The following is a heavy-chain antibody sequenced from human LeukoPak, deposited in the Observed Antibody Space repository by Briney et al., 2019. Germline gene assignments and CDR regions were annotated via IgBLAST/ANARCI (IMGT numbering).Heavy chain of an antibody. Sequence: GGSLRLSCAASGFTFKTAYMSWVRQAPGKGLEWVGRIKTNAGGGTTDYAAPVKGRFTISRDDSMNTLYLQMKSLEPEDTAVYYCVWSGLNWFGLWGQGTLVTVSS. CDR3: VWSGLNWFGL. V-gene: IGHV3-15*01. D-gene: IGHD3-3*01. CDR1: GFTFKTAY. CDR2: IKTNAGGGTT. J-gene: IGHJ5*02.